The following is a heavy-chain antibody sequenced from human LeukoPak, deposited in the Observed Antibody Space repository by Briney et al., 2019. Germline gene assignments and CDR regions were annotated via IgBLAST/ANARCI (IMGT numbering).Heavy chain of an antibody. J-gene: IGHJ3*02. CDR1: GFTFTSSA. V-gene: IGHV1-58*02. CDR3: AADPLCGGDCYFGAFDI. Sequence: TSVKVSCKASGFTFTSSAMQWVRQARGQRLEWIGWIVVGSGNTNYAQKFQERVTITRDMSTSTAYMELSSLRSEDTAVYYCAADPLCGGDCYFGAFDIWGQGTMVTVSS. CDR2: IVVGSGNT. D-gene: IGHD2-21*02.